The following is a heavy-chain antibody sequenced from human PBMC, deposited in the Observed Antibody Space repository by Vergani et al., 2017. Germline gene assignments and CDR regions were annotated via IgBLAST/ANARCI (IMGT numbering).Heavy chain of an antibody. V-gene: IGHV3-73*02. D-gene: IGHD2-8*01. CDR3: AKEGLNGLMVYAGGVGDAFDI. Sequence: EVQLVESGGGLVQPGGSLKLSCAASGFTFSGSAIHWVRQASGKGLEWVGRIRTKTKNYATAYAESVKGRFTVSRDDSKNTAYLQMNSLKVEDTAVYYCAKEGLNGLMVYAGGVGDAFDIWGQGTMVTVSS. J-gene: IGHJ3*02. CDR2: IRTKTKNYAT. CDR1: GFTFSGSA.